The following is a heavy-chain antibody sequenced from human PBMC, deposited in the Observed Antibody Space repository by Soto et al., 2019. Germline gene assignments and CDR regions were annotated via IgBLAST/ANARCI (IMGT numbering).Heavy chain of an antibody. CDR3: ATRDAAYYYGMNV. J-gene: IGHJ6*02. Sequence: GGSLRLSCEATGFNFSGVFMTWVRQAPGKGLEWVSVIYSGERAYYSDSVKGRFTISRDSSKNTLLLQLNRLRVEDTAVYYCATRDAAYYYGMNVWGQGTTVTVSS. CDR1: GFNFSGVF. D-gene: IGHD1-26*01. CDR2: IYSGERA. V-gene: IGHV3-53*01.